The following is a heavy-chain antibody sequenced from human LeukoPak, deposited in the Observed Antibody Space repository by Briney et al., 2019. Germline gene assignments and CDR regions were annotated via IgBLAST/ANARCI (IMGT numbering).Heavy chain of an antibody. CDR3: ARSQALFDWLLRDGMDV. V-gene: IGHV4-59*08. Sequence: SGTLSLTCTVSGGSISSYYWSWIRQPPGKGLEWIGYIYYSGSTNYNTSLKSRVTISVDTSKNQFSLKLSSVTAADTAVYYCARSQALFDWLLRDGMDVWGQGTTVTVSS. CDR1: GGSISSYY. J-gene: IGHJ6*02. CDR2: IYYSGST. D-gene: IGHD3-9*01.